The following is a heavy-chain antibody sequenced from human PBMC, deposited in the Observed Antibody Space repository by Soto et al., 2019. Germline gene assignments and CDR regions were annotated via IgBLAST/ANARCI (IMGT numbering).Heavy chain of an antibody. CDR2: ISYDGSNK. Sequence: QVQLVESGGGVVQPGRSLRLSCAASGFTFSSYAMHWVRQAPGKGLEWVAVISYDGSNKYYADSVKGRFTISRDNSKNSLYLQMNGLRAEDTAVYYCARCRPNSSSWYWNYYYGMDVWGQGTTVTVSS. D-gene: IGHD6-13*01. J-gene: IGHJ6*02. CDR3: ARCRPNSSSWYWNYYYGMDV. CDR1: GFTFSSYA. V-gene: IGHV3-30-3*01.